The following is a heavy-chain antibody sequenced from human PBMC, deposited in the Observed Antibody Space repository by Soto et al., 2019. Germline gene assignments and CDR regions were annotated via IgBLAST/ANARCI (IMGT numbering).Heavy chain of an antibody. J-gene: IGHJ4*02. D-gene: IGHD6-13*01. CDR2: INHSGST. CDR1: GGSFSGYY. CDR3: ARAPIKGYKPYSSSWYGWNY. V-gene: IGHV4-34*01. Sequence: SETLSLTCAVYGGSFSGYYWSWIRQPPGKGLEWIGEINHSGSTNYNPSLKSRVTISVDTSKNQFSLKLSSVTAADTAVYYCARAPIKGYKPYSSSWYGWNYWGQGTLVTVSS.